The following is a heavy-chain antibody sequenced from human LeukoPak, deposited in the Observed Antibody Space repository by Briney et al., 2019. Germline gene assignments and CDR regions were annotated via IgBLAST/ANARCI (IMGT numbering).Heavy chain of an antibody. CDR3: ARRSRGITIFGVAQYFDS. CDR2: IYYSGTT. D-gene: IGHD3-3*01. CDR1: GDSISSYY. Sequence: SETLSLTCTVSGDSISSYYWSWIRQPPGKGLEWIGYIYYSGTTNYNPSLKSRVTISVDTSKNQFSLKLSSVTAADTAVYYCARRSRGITIFGVAQYFDSWGQGTLVTVPS. J-gene: IGHJ4*02. V-gene: IGHV4-59*08.